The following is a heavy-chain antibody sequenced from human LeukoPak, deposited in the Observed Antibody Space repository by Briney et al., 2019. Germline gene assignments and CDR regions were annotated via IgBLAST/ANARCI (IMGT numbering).Heavy chain of an antibody. CDR1: GGSISRSSYY. CDR2: IHYSGST. D-gene: IGHD6-6*01. V-gene: IGHV4-39*07. CDR3: ARLIAARRKYYYYMDV. J-gene: IGHJ6*03. Sequence: SETLSLACTVSGGSISRSSYYWGWIRQPPGKGLEWIASIHYSGSTYYNPSLQSRVTMSVDTSKNQFSLKLSSVTAADTAVYYCARLIAARRKYYYYMDVWGKGTTVTVSS.